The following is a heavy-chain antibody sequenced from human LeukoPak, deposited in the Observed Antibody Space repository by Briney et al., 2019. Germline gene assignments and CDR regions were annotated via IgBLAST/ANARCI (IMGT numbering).Heavy chain of an antibody. D-gene: IGHD1-26*01. CDR3: VRDLWGFDY. CDR1: GFSFRTLA. V-gene: IGHV3-64D*06. J-gene: IGHJ4*02. Sequence: GGSLRLSCLVSGFSFRTLAMHWVRQAPGKGLEYLAVIGGDGVTAYFADSVKGRFTVSRDISTNTLYHQMTSLRPEDTAVYYCVRDLWGFDYWGQGTLVTVSS. CDR2: IGGDGVTA.